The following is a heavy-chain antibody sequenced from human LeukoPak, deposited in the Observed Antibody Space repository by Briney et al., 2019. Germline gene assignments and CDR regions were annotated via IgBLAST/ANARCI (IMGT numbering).Heavy chain of an antibody. D-gene: IGHD3-22*01. Sequence: SETLSLTCAVYGGSFSGYYWSWIRQPPGKGLEWIGYIYYSGSTNYNPSLKSRVTISVDTSKNQFSLKLSSVTAADTAVYHCAREVNYYDSSGFDYWGQGTLVTVSS. CDR1: GGSFSGYY. CDR3: AREVNYYDSSGFDY. V-gene: IGHV4-59*01. CDR2: IYYSGST. J-gene: IGHJ4*02.